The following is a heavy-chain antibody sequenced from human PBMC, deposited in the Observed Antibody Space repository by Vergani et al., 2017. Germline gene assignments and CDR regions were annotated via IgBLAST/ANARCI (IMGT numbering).Heavy chain of an antibody. V-gene: IGHV4-31*03. CDR3: TKMAARRGLAVTTPVWGLYYCMGV. Sequence: QVQLQESGPGLVTPSQTLSLTCTVSGGSISSGGYYCSWIRQSPDNGLEWMVNIYHNGDTYYNPSLKGRVAISIDTSNYQFSLKLTSVTVADTAVYYCTKMAARRGLAVTTPVWGLYYCMGVWGKGTTVTVSS. CDR2: IYHNGDT. J-gene: IGHJ6*03. D-gene: IGHD4-17*01. CDR1: GGSISSGGYY.